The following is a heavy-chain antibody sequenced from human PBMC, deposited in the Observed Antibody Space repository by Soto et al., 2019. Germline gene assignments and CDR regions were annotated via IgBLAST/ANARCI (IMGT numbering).Heavy chain of an antibody. CDR2: IRGSGGST. D-gene: IGHD2-8*01. Sequence: EVQLLESGGGLVQPGGSLRLSCAASGFTFSSYAMSWVRQAPGKGLEWVSAIRGSGGSTYYADSVKVRFTISRDNSKNTRYLQINSLRAEDTAVYYCAKGYIVLMVYAIAYWGQGTLVTVSS. J-gene: IGHJ4*02. V-gene: IGHV3-23*01. CDR1: GFTFSSYA. CDR3: AKGYIVLMVYAIAY.